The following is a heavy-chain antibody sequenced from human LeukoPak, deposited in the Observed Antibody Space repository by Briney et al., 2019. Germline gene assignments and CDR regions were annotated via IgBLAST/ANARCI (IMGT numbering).Heavy chain of an antibody. CDR2: IKQDGSEK. CDR3: ARVSDYYGSGYAFDI. J-gene: IGHJ3*02. V-gene: IGHV3-7*03. Sequence: GGSLRLSCAASGFTFSSYWMSWVRQAPGKGLEWVANIKQDGSEKYYVGSVRGRFTISRDNAKNSLYLQMNSLRAEDTAVYYCARVSDYYGSGYAFDIWGQGTMVTVSS. CDR1: GFTFSSYW. D-gene: IGHD3-10*01.